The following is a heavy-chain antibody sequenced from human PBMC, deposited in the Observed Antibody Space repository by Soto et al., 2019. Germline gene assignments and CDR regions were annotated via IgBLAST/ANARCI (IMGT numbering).Heavy chain of an antibody. V-gene: IGHV1-18*04. Sequence: ASVKVSCKASGYTFTSYGISRLRPAPGQGLEWMGWISAYNGNTNYAQKLQGRVTMTTDTSTSTAYMELRSLRSDDTAVYYCARRAVAGTVWFDPWGQGTLVTVSS. D-gene: IGHD6-19*01. CDR2: ISAYNGNT. CDR1: GYTFTSYG. J-gene: IGHJ5*02. CDR3: ARRAVAGTVWFDP.